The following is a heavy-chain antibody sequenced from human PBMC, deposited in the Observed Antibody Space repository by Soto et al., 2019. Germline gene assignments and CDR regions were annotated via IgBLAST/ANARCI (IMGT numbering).Heavy chain of an antibody. J-gene: IGHJ6*02. CDR1: GGTFSSYA. Sequence: ASVKVSCKASGGTFSSYAISWVRQAPGQGLEWMGGIIPIFGTANYAQKFQGRVTITADESTSTAYMELSSLRSEDTAVYYCARGRGKRGYSSGWRPYYYYGMDVWGQGTTVTVSS. V-gene: IGHV1-69*13. D-gene: IGHD6-19*01. CDR3: ARGRGKRGYSSGWRPYYYYGMDV. CDR2: IIPIFGTA.